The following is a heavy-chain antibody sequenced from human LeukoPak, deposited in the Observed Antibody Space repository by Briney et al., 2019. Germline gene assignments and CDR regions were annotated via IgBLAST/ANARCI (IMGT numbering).Heavy chain of an antibody. Sequence: GGSLRLSCAASGFTFSSYWMSWVRQAPGKGLEWVANIKQDGSEKYYVHSVKGRFTISRDNAKNSLYLQMNSLRAEDTAVYYCARVGYCSSTSCYAPSGVAFDIWGQGTMVTVSS. CDR2: IKQDGSEK. CDR1: GFTFSSYW. CDR3: ARVGYCSSTSCYAPSGVAFDI. J-gene: IGHJ3*02. D-gene: IGHD2-2*01. V-gene: IGHV3-7*01.